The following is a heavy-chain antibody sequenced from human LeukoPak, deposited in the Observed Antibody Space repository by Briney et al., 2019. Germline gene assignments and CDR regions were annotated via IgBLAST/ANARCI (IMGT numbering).Heavy chain of an antibody. V-gene: IGHV3-23*01. J-gene: IGHJ6*03. CDR1: GFTFSSYA. CDR2: ISGSGGST. Sequence: GGSLRLSCAASGFTFSSYAMSWVRQAPGKGLEWVSAISGSGGSTYYADSVKGRFTISRDNSKNTLYLQMNSLRAEDTAVYYCATQQLTGRWYYYYYMDVWGKGTTVTVSS. D-gene: IGHD6-13*01. CDR3: ATQQLTGRWYYYYYMDV.